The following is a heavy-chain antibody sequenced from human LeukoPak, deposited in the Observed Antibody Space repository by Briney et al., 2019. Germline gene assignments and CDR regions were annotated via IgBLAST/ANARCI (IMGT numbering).Heavy chain of an antibody. V-gene: IGHV3-48*01. Sequence: PGGSLRLSCAASGFTFSSYSMNWVRQAPGKGLEWVSYISSSSSTIYYADSVKGRFTISRDNSKNTLYLQMNSLRAEDTAVYYCARGVVVHDAFDIWGQGTMVTVSS. J-gene: IGHJ3*02. CDR2: ISSSSSTI. D-gene: IGHD2-15*01. CDR1: GFTFSSYS. CDR3: ARGVVVHDAFDI.